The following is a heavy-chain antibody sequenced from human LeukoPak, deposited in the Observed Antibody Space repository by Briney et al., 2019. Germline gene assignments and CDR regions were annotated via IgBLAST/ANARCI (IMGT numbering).Heavy chain of an antibody. Sequence: ASVKVSCKASGYTFTGYYMHWVRQAPGQGLDWMGRINPNSGGTNYAQKFQGRVTMTRDTSVRTAYMELSRLRSDYTAVYYCARVWQLVSPTPMGYWGQGTLVTVSS. CDR1: GYTFTGYY. J-gene: IGHJ4*02. CDR2: INPNSGGT. V-gene: IGHV1-2*06. D-gene: IGHD6-6*01. CDR3: ARVWQLVSPTPMGY.